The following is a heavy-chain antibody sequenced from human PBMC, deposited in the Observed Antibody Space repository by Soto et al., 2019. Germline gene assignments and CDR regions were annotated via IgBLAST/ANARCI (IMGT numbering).Heavy chain of an antibody. J-gene: IGHJ6*02. D-gene: IGHD6-6*01. CDR2: ISYDGSNK. V-gene: IGHV3-30-3*01. CDR3: ARDRGGKQLVLLYYYYYYGMDV. CDR1: GFTFSSYA. Sequence: QVQLVESGGGVVQPGRSLRLSCAASGFTFSSYAMHWVRQAPGKGLEWVAVISYDGSNKYYADSVKGRFTISRDNSKNKLYLQMNSLRAEDTAVYYCARDRGGKQLVLLYYYYYYGMDVWGQGTTVTVSS.